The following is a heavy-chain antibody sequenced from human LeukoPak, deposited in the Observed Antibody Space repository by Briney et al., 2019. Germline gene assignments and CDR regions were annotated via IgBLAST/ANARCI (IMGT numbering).Heavy chain of an antibody. V-gene: IGHV3-7*01. J-gene: IGHJ4*02. CDR3: AKWGPYCVGDYCPALDS. CDR2: INQDGSKK. D-gene: IGHD2-21*02. Sequence: GGSLRLSCVASRFTFSNYWMSWVRQAPGKGLEWVANINQDGSKKVYADSMKGRFTISRDNAKESLYLQLNSLRADDTAVYYCAKWGPYCVGDYCPALDSWGQGTLVTVSS. CDR1: RFTFSNYW.